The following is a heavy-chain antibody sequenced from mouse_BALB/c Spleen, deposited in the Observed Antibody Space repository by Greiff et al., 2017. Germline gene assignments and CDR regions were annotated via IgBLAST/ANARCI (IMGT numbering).Heavy chain of an antibody. CDR1: GYTFTSYW. D-gene: IGHD1-1*01. Sequence: VQLKESGTVLARPGASVKMSCKASGYTFTSYWMHWVKQRPGQGLEWIGAIYPGNSDTSYNQKFKGKAKLTAVTSTSTAYMELSSLTNEDSAVYYCTNYGSSLYAMDYWGQGTSVTVSS. V-gene: IGHV1-5*01. J-gene: IGHJ4*01. CDR2: IYPGNSDT. CDR3: TNYGSSLYAMDY.